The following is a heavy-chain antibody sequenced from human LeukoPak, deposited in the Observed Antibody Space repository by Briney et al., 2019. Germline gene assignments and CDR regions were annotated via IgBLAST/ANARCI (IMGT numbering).Heavy chain of an antibody. CDR2: ISSDGSNK. CDR1: GFTFTNYG. Sequence: PGGSLRLSCAASGFTFTNYGIHWVRLAPGKGLEWVAVISSDGSNKHYADSVKGRFTISRDDSKNTLYLQMNSLRVDDTALYYCTTFDMWGQGIMVTVSS. CDR3: TTFDM. J-gene: IGHJ3*02. V-gene: IGHV3-30*03.